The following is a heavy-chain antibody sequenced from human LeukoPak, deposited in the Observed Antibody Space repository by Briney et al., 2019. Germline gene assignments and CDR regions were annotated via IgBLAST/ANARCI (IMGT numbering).Heavy chain of an antibody. Sequence: GGSLRLSCAASGFTFSSYSMNWVRQAPGKGLEWVSSISSSSSYIYYADSVKGRFTISRDNAKNTLYLQMNSLRAEDTAVYYCAKDLVRGVIDYWGQGTLVTVSS. J-gene: IGHJ4*02. CDR2: ISSSSSYI. D-gene: IGHD3-10*01. CDR3: AKDLVRGVIDY. CDR1: GFTFSSYS. V-gene: IGHV3-21*01.